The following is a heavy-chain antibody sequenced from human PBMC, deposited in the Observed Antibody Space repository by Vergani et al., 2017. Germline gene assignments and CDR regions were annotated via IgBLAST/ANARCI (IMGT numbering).Heavy chain of an antibody. D-gene: IGHD3-22*01. Sequence: QLQLQESGSGLVKPSQTLSLTCAVSGGSISSGGYYWGWIRQPPGKGLEWIGSIYYSGSTYYNPSLKSRVTISVDTSKNQFSLKLSSVTAADTAVYYCARHLGVVVRTVWFDPWGQGTLVTVSS. CDR1: GGSISSGGYY. V-gene: IGHV4-30-2*03. J-gene: IGHJ5*02. CDR2: IYYSGST. CDR3: ARHLGVVVRTVWFDP.